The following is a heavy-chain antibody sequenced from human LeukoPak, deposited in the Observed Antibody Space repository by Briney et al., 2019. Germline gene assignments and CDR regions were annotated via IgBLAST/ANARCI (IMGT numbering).Heavy chain of an antibody. CDR3: ARYYYGSGSFENWFDP. J-gene: IGHJ5*02. CDR1: GDSISSGDYY. D-gene: IGHD3-10*01. Sequence: PSETLSLTCTVSGDSISSGDYYWSWIRQPAGKGLEWIGRIYTSGSTNYNPSLKSRVTMSVDTSKNQFSLKLSSVTAADTAVYYCARYYYGSGSFENWFDPWGQGTLVTVSS. CDR2: IYTSGST. V-gene: IGHV4-61*02.